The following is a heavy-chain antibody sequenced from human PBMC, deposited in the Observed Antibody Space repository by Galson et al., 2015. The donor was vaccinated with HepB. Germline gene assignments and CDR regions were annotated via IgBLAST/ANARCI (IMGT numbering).Heavy chain of an antibody. J-gene: IGHJ4*02. CDR1: GGTFSSYT. V-gene: IGHV1-69*02. Sequence: SVKVSCKASGGTFSSYTISWVRQAPGQGLEWMGRIIPILGIANYAQKFQGRVTITADKSTSTAYMELSSLRSEDTAVYYCARGSGYSSSHTPDWGQGTLVTVSS. CDR3: ARGSGYSSSHTPD. CDR2: IIPILGIA. D-gene: IGHD6-13*01.